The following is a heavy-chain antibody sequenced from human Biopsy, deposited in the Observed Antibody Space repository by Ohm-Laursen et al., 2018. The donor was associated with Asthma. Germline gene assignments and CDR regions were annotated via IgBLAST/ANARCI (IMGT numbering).Heavy chain of an antibody. CDR2: IYYSGST. J-gene: IGHJ4*02. CDR1: YGSITSGGYY. CDR3: ARAQDYYDSRGYYRSFDY. Sequence: TLSLTCTVSYGSITSGGYYWSWIRQLPGKGLEWIGYIYYSGSTYYNPSLKSRVTISVDTSQNQFSLNLNSVTAADTAVYYCARAQDYYDSRGYYRSFDYWGQGTLVTVSS. V-gene: IGHV4-31*03. D-gene: IGHD3-22*01.